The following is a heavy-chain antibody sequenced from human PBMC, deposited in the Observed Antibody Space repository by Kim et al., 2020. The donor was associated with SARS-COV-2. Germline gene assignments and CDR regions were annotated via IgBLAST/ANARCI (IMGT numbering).Heavy chain of an antibody. CDR1: GFTFNNYA. Sequence: GGSLRLSCAASGFTFNNYAMSWVRQAPGKGLDGWGGISRGGAPTYYADSVKGRFTISRDDSKNTLHLQMNSLRAEDTAVYYCAKASSRGAYLTYFDYWGPGTLVTVSS. V-gene: IGHV3-23*01. CDR2: ISRGGAPT. CDR3: AKASSRGAYLTYFDY. J-gene: IGHJ4*02. D-gene: IGHD1-26*01.